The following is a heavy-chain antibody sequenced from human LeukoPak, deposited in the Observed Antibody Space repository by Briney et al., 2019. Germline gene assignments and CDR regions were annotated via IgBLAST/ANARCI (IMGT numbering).Heavy chain of an antibody. CDR3: AKVSSHTYGDYDY. D-gene: IGHD4-17*01. CDR2: VSGSGGDT. V-gene: IGHV3-23*01. Sequence: GGSLRHSCAASGFTFRSYAMTWVRQAPGQGLEWVSVVSGSGGDTYYADSVKGRFTVSRDNSKNTLFLQMSTLRPEDTAVYYCAKVSSHTYGDYDYWGQGTLVTVSS. J-gene: IGHJ4*02. CDR1: GFTFRSYA.